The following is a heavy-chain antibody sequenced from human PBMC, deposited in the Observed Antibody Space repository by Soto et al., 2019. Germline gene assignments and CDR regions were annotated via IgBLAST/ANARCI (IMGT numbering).Heavy chain of an antibody. V-gene: IGHV1-69*13. CDR2: IIPIFGTA. CDR1: GGTFSSYA. Sequence: SVKVSCKASGGTFSSYAISWVRQAPGQGLEWMGGIIPIFGTANYAQKFQGRVTITADESTSTAYMELSSLRSEDTAVYYCASGPISGYSSSWFDYWGQGTLVTVSS. CDR3: ASGPISGYSSSWFDY. D-gene: IGHD6-13*01. J-gene: IGHJ4*02.